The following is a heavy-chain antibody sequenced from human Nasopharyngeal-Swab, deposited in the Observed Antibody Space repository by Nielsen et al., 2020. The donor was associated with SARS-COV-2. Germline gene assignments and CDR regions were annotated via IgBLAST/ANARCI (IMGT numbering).Heavy chain of an antibody. V-gene: IGHV1-69*13. J-gene: IGHJ6*02. CDR3: ARYPALELNYGMDV. Sequence: PVKVSCKASGGTFNSFAISWVRQAPGQGLEWMGGIIPIFGTANYAQKFQGRVTITADESTSTAYMELSRLRSEDTAVYYCARYPALELNYGMDVWGQGTTVTVSS. CDR2: IIPIFGTA. D-gene: IGHD3-10*01. CDR1: GGTFNSFA.